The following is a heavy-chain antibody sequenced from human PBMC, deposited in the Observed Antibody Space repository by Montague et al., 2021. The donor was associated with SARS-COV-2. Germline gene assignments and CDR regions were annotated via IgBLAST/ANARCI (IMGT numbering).Heavy chain of an antibody. Sequence: SETLSLTCAVSGDSIMTTNWWSWVRQPPAKGLQWFVEIYYSGSTNYNPSPKSRVTMSIDKSKNQFSLELISVTAADMPLYNCVRAGGLDNRPPVWGQGALVIVSS. CDR1: GDSIMTTNW. V-gene: IGHV4-4*02. CDR3: VRAGGLDNRPPV. D-gene: IGHD3/OR15-3a*01. CDR2: IYYSGST. J-gene: IGHJ4*02.